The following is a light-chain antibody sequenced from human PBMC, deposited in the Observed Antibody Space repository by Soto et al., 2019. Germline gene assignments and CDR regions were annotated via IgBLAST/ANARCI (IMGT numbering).Light chain of an antibody. CDR3: QQYGSSPQT. Sequence: EIVMTQSPATLSVSPGDRVTLSCRASQSVRSYLAWYQQKPGQAPTLLIYGASSRATGIPDRFSGSGAGTDFTLTISRLEPEDFAVYYCQQYGSSPQTFGQGTKVDIK. V-gene: IGKV3-20*01. CDR1: QSVRSY. CDR2: GAS. J-gene: IGKJ1*01.